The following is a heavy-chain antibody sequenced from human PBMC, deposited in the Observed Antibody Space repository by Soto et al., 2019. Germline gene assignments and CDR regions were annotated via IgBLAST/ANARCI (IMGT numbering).Heavy chain of an antibody. CDR3: ARGYCSGGSCYSDGYWFDP. V-gene: IGHV1-18*01. CDR2: IGAYNGNT. J-gene: IGHJ5*02. CDR1: GGTFSSYT. D-gene: IGHD2-15*01. Sequence: GASVKVSCKASGGTFSSYTISWVRQAPGQGLEWMGWIGAYNGNTNYAQKLQGRVTMTTDTSTSTAYMELRSLRSDDTAVYYCARGYCSGGSCYSDGYWFDPWGQGTLVTVSS.